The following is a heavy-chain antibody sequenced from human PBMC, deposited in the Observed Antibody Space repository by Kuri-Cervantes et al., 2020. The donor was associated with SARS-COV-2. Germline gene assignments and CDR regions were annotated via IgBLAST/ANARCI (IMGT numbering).Heavy chain of an antibody. CDR1: GFTFSSYA. J-gene: IGHJ4*02. D-gene: IGHD2-15*01. CDR2: ISGSGGST. V-gene: IGHV3-23*01. CDR3: AEILTPGYCSGGSCYLGDY. Sequence: GESLKISCAASGFTFSSYAMSWVRQAPGKGLEWVSAISGSGGSTYYADSVKGRFTISRDNSKNTLYLQMNSLRAEDTAVYYCAEILTPGYCSGGSCYLGDYWGQGTLVTVSS.